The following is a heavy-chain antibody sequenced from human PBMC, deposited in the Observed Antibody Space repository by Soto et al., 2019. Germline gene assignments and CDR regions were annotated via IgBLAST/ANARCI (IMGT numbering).Heavy chain of an antibody. Sequence: AETLSLTCSVSGASVSSGSFYWSWIRQPPGKGLEWIGFIYNNETFNYNPSLKSRVTLSVDTSKHQFSLKLSSVTAADTAVYYCARVPLRYSSSHNFDSWGQGALVTV. V-gene: IGHV4-61*01. CDR2: IYNNETF. J-gene: IGHJ4*02. CDR1: GASVSSGSFY. D-gene: IGHD6-19*01. CDR3: ARVPLRYSSSHNFDS.